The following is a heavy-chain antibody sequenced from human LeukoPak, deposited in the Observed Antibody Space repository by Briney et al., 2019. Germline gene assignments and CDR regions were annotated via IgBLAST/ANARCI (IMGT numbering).Heavy chain of an antibody. CDR1: GYSFTGYY. V-gene: IGHV1-2*02. CDR3: ARGTPYGSGSYYWS. D-gene: IGHD3-10*01. J-gene: IGHJ5*02. Sequence: ASVKVSCKASGYSFTGYYMHWVRQAPGQGLEWMGWINPNSGGTNFAQKFQGRVTMTRDTSISTAYMELSRPRSDDTAVYYCARGTPYGSGSYYWSWGQGTLVTVSS. CDR2: INPNSGGT.